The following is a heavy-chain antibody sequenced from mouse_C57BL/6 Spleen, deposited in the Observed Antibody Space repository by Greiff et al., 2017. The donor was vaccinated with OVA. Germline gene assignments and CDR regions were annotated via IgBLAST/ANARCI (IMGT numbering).Heavy chain of an antibody. Sequence: QVQLKQSGAELVRPGASVTMSCKASGYTFTSYNMHWVKQTPRQGLEWIGAIYPGNGDTSYNQKFKGKATLTVDKSSSTAYMPLSSLTSEDSAVYFCASGITTVVAPFYAMDYWGQGTSVTVSS. CDR2: IYPGNGDT. J-gene: IGHJ4*01. CDR1: GYTFTSYN. V-gene: IGHV1-12*01. CDR3: ASGITTVVAPFYAMDY. D-gene: IGHD1-1*01.